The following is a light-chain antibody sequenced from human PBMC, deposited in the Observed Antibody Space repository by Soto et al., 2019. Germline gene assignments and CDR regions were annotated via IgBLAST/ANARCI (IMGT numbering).Light chain of an antibody. J-gene: IGKJ1*01. CDR2: GAS. CDR3: QQYINWPPGT. CDR1: QSVNIN. Sequence: EVVMTQSPATLSVSPGERVSLSCRASQSVNINLAWYQQKPSQAPRLLIYGASTRATGTPARFSGSGSGTEFTLTISSLQSGDFAVYYCQQYINWPPGTFGQGTKVEIK. V-gene: IGKV3D-15*01.